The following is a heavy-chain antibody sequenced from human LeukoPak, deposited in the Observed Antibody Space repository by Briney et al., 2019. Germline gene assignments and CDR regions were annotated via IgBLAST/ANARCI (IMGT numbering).Heavy chain of an antibody. CDR3: ARVGFGSGSYYRLARVVDY. V-gene: IGHV1-2*02. D-gene: IGHD1-26*01. J-gene: IGHJ4*02. CDR2: INPNSGGT. CDR1: GYTFTGYY. Sequence: GASVKVSCKASGYTFTGYYMHWVRQAPGQGLECMGWINPNSGGTNYAQKFQGRVTMTRDTSISTAYMELSSLRSDDTAVYYCARVGFGSGSYYRLARVVDYWGQGTLVTVSS.